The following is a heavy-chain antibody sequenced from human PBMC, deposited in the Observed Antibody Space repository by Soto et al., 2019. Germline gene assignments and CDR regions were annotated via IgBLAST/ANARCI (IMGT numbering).Heavy chain of an antibody. CDR3: VKSEYGYLVGEF. J-gene: IGHJ4*02. V-gene: IGHV3-7*03. CDR1: GFTFSDTW. D-gene: IGHD3-10*01. Sequence: EVQLVESGGGLVQPGGSLRLSCAASGFTFSDTWMTWVRQAPGKGLEWVANINPDGKGKEYGGSVKGRFTISRDNAKNSLYLQIDSLTAGDTALYYCVKSEYGYLVGEFWGQGTLLTVSS. CDR2: INPDGKGK.